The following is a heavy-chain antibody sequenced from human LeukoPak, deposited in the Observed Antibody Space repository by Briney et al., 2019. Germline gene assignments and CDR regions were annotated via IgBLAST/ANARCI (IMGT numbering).Heavy chain of an antibody. J-gene: IGHJ3*02. V-gene: IGHV3-21*01. Sequence: GGSLRLSCAASGFTFSSYSMNWVRQAPGKGLEWVSSISSSSSYIYYADSVKGRFNTSRDNAKHSMYLQMNSLRAEDTAVYYCARMSYCSSTSCYDGAFDIWGQGTMVTVSS. D-gene: IGHD2-2*01. CDR3: ARMSYCSSTSCYDGAFDI. CDR2: ISSSSSYI. CDR1: GFTFSSYS.